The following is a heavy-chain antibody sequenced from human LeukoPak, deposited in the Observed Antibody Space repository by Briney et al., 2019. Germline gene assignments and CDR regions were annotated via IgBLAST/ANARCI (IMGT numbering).Heavy chain of an antibody. J-gene: IGHJ4*02. CDR1: GGSISSYY. Sequence: SETLSLTCTVSGGSISSYYWSWIRQPPGKGLEWIGCIYYSGSTNYNPSLKSRVTLSVDTSKNQFSLNLSSVTAADTAVYYCARERGGDSSGYFDYWGQGTLVTVSS. CDR2: IYYSGST. CDR3: ARERGGDSSGYFDY. D-gene: IGHD3-22*01. V-gene: IGHV4-59*01.